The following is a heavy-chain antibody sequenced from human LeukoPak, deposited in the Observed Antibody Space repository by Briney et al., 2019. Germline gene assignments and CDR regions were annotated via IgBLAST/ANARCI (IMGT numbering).Heavy chain of an antibody. CDR1: EYRFTSYW. CDR3: ARHGSGWYNFDY. V-gene: IGHV5-10-1*01. CDR2: FDPSDSYT. Sequence: GESLKISCKGSEYRFTSYWIGWGRQLPGKGLEGMGRFDPSDSYTNYSPSFQGHVTISANKSISTAYLQWSSLKASDTAVYYCARHGSGWYNFDYWGQGTLVTVPS. D-gene: IGHD6-19*01. J-gene: IGHJ4*02.